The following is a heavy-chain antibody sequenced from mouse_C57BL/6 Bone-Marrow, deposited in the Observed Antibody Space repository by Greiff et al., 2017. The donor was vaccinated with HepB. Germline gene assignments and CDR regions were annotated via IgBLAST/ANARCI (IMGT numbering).Heavy chain of an antibody. D-gene: IGHD2-12*01. V-gene: IGHV1-19*01. Sequence: VQLQQSGPVLVKPGASVKMSCKASGYTFTDYYMNWVKQSHGKSLEWIGVINPYNGGTSYNQKFKGKATLTVDKSSSTAYMELNSLTSEDSAVYYCARRGYSAMDYWGQGTSVTVSS. CDR3: ARRGYSAMDY. CDR1: GYTFTDYY. J-gene: IGHJ4*01. CDR2: INPYNGGT.